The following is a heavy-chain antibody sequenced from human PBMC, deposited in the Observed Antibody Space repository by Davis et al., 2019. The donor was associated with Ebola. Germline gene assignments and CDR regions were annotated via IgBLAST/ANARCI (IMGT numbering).Heavy chain of an antibody. CDR1: YVSVTNDVYY. Sequence: PSETLSLTCSVSYVSVTNDVYYWTWVRQPPAKGLEWIGFVFYDGRTNYNPSLKSRVTMSIDMSKNDLSLRLSSVTAADTAVYYCARASYCSGGACLYHGLDVWGQGTTVTVSS. J-gene: IGHJ6*02. V-gene: IGHV4-61*03. CDR2: VFYDGRT. D-gene: IGHD2-15*01. CDR3: ARASYCSGGACLYHGLDV.